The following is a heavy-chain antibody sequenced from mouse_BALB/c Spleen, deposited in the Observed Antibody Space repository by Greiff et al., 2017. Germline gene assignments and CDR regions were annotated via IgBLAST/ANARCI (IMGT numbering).Heavy chain of an antibody. CDR1: GFTFSSYG. V-gene: IGHV5-6*01. Sequence: EVQLVESGGDLVKPGGSLKLSCAASGFTFSSYGMSWVRQTPDKRLEWVATISSGSSYTYYPDSVKGRFTISRDNDKNTLYLLMSSLKSEDTAMYCYARDSRASDAMDYWGQGTTLTVSS. CDR3: ARDSRASDAMDY. CDR2: ISSGSSYT. D-gene: IGHD3-3*01. J-gene: IGHJ4*01.